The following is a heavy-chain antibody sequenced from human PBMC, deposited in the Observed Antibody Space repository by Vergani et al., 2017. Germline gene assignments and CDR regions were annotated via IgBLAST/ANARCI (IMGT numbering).Heavy chain of an antibody. CDR3: AKNAGYXMDV. Sequence: VQLLESGGGLVQPGGSLRLSCAASGFTFSSYGMHWVRQAPGKGLEWVAVISYDGSNKYYADSVKGRFTISRDNSKNTLYLQMNSLRAEDTAVYYCAKNAGYXMDVWGKGTTVTVSS. V-gene: IGHV3-30*18. J-gene: IGHJ6*03. CDR2: ISYDGSNK. CDR1: GFTFSSYG.